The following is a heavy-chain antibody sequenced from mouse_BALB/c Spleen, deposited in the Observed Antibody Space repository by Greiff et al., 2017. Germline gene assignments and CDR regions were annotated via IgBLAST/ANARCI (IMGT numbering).Heavy chain of an antibody. J-gene: IGHJ3*01. CDR2: ISSGGST. V-gene: IGHV5-6-5*01. CDR1: GFTFSSYA. D-gene: IGHD1-1*01. Sequence: EVQVVESGGGLVKPGGSLKLSCAASGFTFSSYAMSWVRQTPEKRLEWVASISSGGSTYYPDSVKGRFTISRDNARNILYLQMSSLRSEDTAMYYCAREDYYGSSYGAYWGQGTLVTVSA. CDR3: AREDYYGSSYGAY.